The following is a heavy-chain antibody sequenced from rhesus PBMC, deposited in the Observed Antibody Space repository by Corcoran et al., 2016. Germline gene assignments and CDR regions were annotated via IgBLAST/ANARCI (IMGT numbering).Heavy chain of an antibody. CDR1: GYNLTDYY. CDR3: ERGHGDV. J-gene: IGHJ5-2*02. Sequence: QVQLVQSEAEVKKPGSSVKVSCKDSGYNLTDYYMNWVRQAPGQGLEWMGEINPKTGCTNYAQKFQGRVTMTRDTSTSTAYMELSSLRSEDTAVYYCERGHGDVWGRGVLVTVSS. CDR2: INPKTGCT. V-gene: IGHV1-138*01.